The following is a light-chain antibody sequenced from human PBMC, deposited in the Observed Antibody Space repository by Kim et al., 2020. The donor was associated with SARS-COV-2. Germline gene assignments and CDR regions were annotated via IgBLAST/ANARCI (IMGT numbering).Light chain of an antibody. CDR1: NIGSKS. Sequence: SYELTQPPSVSVAPGKTARITCGGNNIGSKSVHWYQQKPGQAPVLVIYYDSDRPSGIPERFSGSNSGNTATLTISRVEAGDEADYYCQAWDSSSDHHVFGTGTKVTVL. V-gene: IGLV3-21*04. J-gene: IGLJ1*01. CDR3: QAWDSSSDHHV. CDR2: YDS.